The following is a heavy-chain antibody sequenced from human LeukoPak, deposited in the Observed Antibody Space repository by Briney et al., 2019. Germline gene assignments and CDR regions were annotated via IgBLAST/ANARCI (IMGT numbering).Heavy chain of an antibody. CDR2: ISTDGSST. CDR3: ARGYCTSNSCLFDY. CDR1: GFTFSNYW. Sequence: GGSLSLSCAASGFTFSNYWMHWVRQVPGKGLVWVSRISTDGSSTTYADAVKGRFSISRDNAKNTLYLQMNSLRAEDTAVYYCARGYCTSNSCLFDYWGQGTLVTVSS. D-gene: IGHD2-2*01. V-gene: IGHV3-74*03. J-gene: IGHJ4*02.